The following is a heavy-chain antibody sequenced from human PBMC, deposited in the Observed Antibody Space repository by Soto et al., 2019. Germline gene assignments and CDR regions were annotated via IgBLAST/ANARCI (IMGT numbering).Heavy chain of an antibody. D-gene: IGHD7-27*01. CDR2: IWYDGSNT. CDR1: GFIFSSFG. V-gene: IGHV3-33*01. CDR3: VRDLLGSGGHFDY. Sequence: LRLSCAASGFIFSSFGMHWVRQALGKGLEWVAHIWYDGSNTYYADSVKGRFTISRDNSRNTLYLQMNSLRAEDTAVYHCVRDLLGSGGHFDYWGQGTPVTVSS. J-gene: IGHJ4*02.